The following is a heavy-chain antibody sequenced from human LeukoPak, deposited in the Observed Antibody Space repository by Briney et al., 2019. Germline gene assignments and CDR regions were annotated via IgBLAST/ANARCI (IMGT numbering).Heavy chain of an antibody. V-gene: IGHV3-23*01. CDR1: GFTFSSYA. Sequence: PGGSLRLSCAASGFTFSSYAMSWVRQAPGKGLEWVSAISGSGGSTYYADSVKGRFTISRDNSKNTLYLQMNSLRAEDTAVYYCARDGLDILTGLYGMDVWGQGTTVTVSS. CDR2: ISGSGGST. J-gene: IGHJ6*02. D-gene: IGHD3-9*01. CDR3: ARDGLDILTGLYGMDV.